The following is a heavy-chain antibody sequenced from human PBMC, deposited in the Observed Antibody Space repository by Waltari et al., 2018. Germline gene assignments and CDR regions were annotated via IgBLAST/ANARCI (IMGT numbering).Heavy chain of an antibody. CDR2: INHSGST. D-gene: IGHD1-1*01. V-gene: IGHV4-34*01. CDR1: GGSFSGYY. CDR3: ARPGAFVASRGNRFDY. Sequence: QVQLQQWGAGLLKPSETLSLTCAVYGGSFSGYYWSWIRQPPGKGLEWIGEINHSGSTNYNPSLKSRVIISVDTSKNQFSLKLSSVTAADTAVYFCARPGAFVASRGNRFDYWGQGTLVTVSS. J-gene: IGHJ4*02.